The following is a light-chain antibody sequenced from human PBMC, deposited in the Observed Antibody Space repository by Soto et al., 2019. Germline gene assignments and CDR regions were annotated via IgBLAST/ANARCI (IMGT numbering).Light chain of an antibody. J-gene: IGLJ7*01. CDR2: SNN. CDR3: QSYDSSLSGCAV. V-gene: IGLV1-40*01. CDR1: SSNVGSNS. Sequence: QSVLTQPPSASGAPGQRVIVSCSGGSSNVGSNSVNWYQQLPGSAPKLLIYSNNNRPSGVPDRFSGSKSGTSASLAITGLQAEDEADYYCQSYDSSLSGCAVFGGGTQLTVL.